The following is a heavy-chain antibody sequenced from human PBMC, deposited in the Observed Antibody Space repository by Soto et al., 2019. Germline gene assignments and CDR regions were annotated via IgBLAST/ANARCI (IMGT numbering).Heavy chain of an antibody. J-gene: IGHJ3*02. CDR3: ARESSSGAFDT. CDR2: MNPNSGNT. V-gene: IGHV1-8*01. CDR1: GYTFTSYD. Sequence: QVQLVQSGAEVKKPGVSVKVSCKTSGYTFTSYDINWVRQATGQGLEWMGWMNPNSGNTAYAQKFQGRVTMTRNTSISTAYIELSSLRSEDTAEYYCARESSSGAFDTWGQGTMVTVSS. D-gene: IGHD1-26*01.